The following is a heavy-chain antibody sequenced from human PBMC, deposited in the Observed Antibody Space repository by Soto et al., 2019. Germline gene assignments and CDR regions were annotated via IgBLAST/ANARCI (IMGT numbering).Heavy chain of an antibody. J-gene: IGHJ4*02. V-gene: IGHV3-66*01. CDR1: RLTFSNYA. D-gene: IGHD2-15*01. Sequence: GGSLRLSCVISRLTFSNYALNWVRQAPGKGLEWVSVIYSGGSTFYADSVKGRFIISRDDSKNTLFLQMNSLRAEDTAVYYCATAKLLLPWLFDYWGQGTLVTVSS. CDR2: IYSGGST. CDR3: ATAKLLLPWLFDY.